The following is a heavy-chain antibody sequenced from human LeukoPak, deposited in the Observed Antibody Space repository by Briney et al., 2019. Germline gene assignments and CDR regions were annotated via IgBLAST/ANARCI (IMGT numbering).Heavy chain of an antibody. CDR2: IYYSGST. CDR1: GGSISSGDYY. V-gene: IGHV4-30-4*08. J-gene: IGHJ3*02. D-gene: IGHD2-2*01. CDR3: ARSYCSSTSCYFDAFDI. Sequence: SETLSLTCTVSGGSISSGDYYWSWIRQPPGKGLEWIGYIYYSGSTYYNPSLKNRVTISVDTSKNQFSLKLSSVTAADTAVYYCARSYCSSTSCYFDAFDIWGRGTMVTVSS.